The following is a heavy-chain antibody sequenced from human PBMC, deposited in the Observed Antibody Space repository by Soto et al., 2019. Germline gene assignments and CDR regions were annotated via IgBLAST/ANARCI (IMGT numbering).Heavy chain of an antibody. Sequence: ASVKVSCKASGGTFSSYAISWVRQAPGQRLEWMGWINAGNGNTKYSQKFQGRVTITRVTSASTAYMELSSLRSEDTAVYYCARNEGSTTVTKAYYYYYGMDVWGQGTTVTAP. CDR2: INAGNGNT. CDR3: ARNEGSTTVTKAYYYYYGMDV. J-gene: IGHJ6*02. CDR1: GGTFSSYA. V-gene: IGHV1-3*01. D-gene: IGHD4-4*01.